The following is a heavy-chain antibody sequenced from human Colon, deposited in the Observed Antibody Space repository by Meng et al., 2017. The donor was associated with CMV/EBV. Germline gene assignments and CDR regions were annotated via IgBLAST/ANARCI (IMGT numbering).Heavy chain of an antibody. CDR1: GFNFRSSA. CDR3: ARGVIAVGQRHYFDH. D-gene: IGHD6-19*01. J-gene: IGHJ4*02. Sequence: GESLKISCVVSGFNFRSSAMSWVRQAPGKGLEWVSGISGGETSTYYADSVKGRFTISRDTPKNTLFLQLNSLRAEDTAVYYCARGVIAVGQRHYFDHWGQGTLVTVSS. V-gene: IGHV3-23*01. CDR2: ISGGETST.